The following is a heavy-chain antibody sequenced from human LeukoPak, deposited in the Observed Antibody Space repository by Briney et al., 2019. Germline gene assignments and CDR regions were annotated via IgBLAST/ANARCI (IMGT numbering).Heavy chain of an antibody. CDR1: GFAFSNYW. CDR3: AREGLDSGYDFDY. CDR2: ITRDGSGA. D-gene: IGHD5-12*01. V-gene: IGHV3-74*01. Sequence: GGSLRLSCAASGFAFSNYWMHWVRQVPGKGLVWVSRITRDGSGANYADSVKGRFTISRDNSKNTLYLQMNSLRAEDTAVYYCAREGLDSGYDFDYWGQGTLVTVSS. J-gene: IGHJ4*02.